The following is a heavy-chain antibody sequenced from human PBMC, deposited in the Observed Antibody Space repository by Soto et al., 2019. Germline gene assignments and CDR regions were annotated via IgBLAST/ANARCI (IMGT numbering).Heavy chain of an antibody. Sequence: SETLSLTCTVSGGSISSSSYYWGWIRQPPGKGLEWIGSIYYSGSTYYNPSLKSRVTISVDTSKNQFSLKLSSVTAADTAVYYCARHPYLPAAAMGSAFDIWGQGTMVTVSS. CDR1: GGSISSSSYY. CDR2: IYYSGST. D-gene: IGHD2-2*01. J-gene: IGHJ3*02. CDR3: ARHPYLPAAAMGSAFDI. V-gene: IGHV4-39*01.